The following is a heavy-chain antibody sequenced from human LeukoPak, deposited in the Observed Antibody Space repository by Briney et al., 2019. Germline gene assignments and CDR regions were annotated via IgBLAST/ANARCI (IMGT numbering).Heavy chain of an antibody. CDR1: GFTFSSFA. CDR2: ISGSGRRT. Sequence: GGSLRLSCAASGFTFSSFAMSWVRQAPGRGLEWVSGISGSGRRTNYADSVKGRFTISRDNSKNTLYLQINTLRAEETAIYYCAKDRLRDGYNQRDFDYWGQGTLVTVSS. CDR3: AKDRLRDGYNQRDFDY. V-gene: IGHV3-23*01. J-gene: IGHJ4*02. D-gene: IGHD5-24*01.